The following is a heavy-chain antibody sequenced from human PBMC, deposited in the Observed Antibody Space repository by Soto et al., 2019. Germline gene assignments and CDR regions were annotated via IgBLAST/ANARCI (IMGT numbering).Heavy chain of an antibody. CDR1: GFSLSSYW. CDR2: MNQDGSES. CDR3: ARLSTSAGRRDLAC. Sequence: EVQLVESGGGLVQPGGSLRLSCAASGFSLSSYWMSWVRQAPGKGLEWVANMNQDGSESDYVGSVKGRFTFTRDNAKNSLYRQMNSLRAEDTAVYYCARLSTSAGRRDLACWGQGTLVTVPS. V-gene: IGHV3-7*01. J-gene: IGHJ4*02.